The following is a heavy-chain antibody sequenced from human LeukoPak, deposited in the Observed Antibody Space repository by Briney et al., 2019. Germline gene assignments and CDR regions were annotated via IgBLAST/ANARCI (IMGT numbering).Heavy chain of an antibody. D-gene: IGHD6-13*01. J-gene: IGHJ6*03. CDR2: IYTSGST. CDR3: ARDMGSIAAAASKVVSYYYMDV. Sequence: SETLSLTCTVSGGSISSGSYYWSWIRQPDGKGLEGIGRIYTSGSTNYNPSLKSRVTISVDTSKNQFSLKLSSVTAADTAVYYCARDMGSIAAAASKVVSYYYMDVWGKGTTVTVSS. CDR1: GGSISSGSYY. V-gene: IGHV4-61*02.